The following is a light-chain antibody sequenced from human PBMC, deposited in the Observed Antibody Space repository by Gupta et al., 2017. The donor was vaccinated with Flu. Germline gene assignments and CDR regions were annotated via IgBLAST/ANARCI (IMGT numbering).Light chain of an antibody. Sequence: SSLFGSGGNRVTNTCQARKEISNYLNWYQQKPGKAPKLLIYDTSNLETGVPSRFNGSGSATDFTFTISSLQPEDVATYYCQHDDYPPTTFGQGTQLEIK. J-gene: IGKJ5*01. CDR3: QHDDYPPTT. V-gene: IGKV1-33*01. CDR1: KEISNY. CDR2: DTS.